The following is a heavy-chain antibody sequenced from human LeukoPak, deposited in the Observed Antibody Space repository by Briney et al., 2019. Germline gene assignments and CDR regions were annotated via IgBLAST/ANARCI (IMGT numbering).Heavy chain of an antibody. CDR1: GYTFTSYG. V-gene: IGHV1-2*02. D-gene: IGHD6-19*01. CDR2: INPNSGDT. J-gene: IGHJ5*02. CDR3: ARGYGTSGWVWFDP. Sequence: ASVKVSCKASGYTFTSYGISWVRQAPGQGLEWMGWINPNSGDTNSAQKFQGRVTMTRDTSISTAYMELSRLRSDDTAVYYCARGYGTSGWVWFDPWGQGTLVTVSS.